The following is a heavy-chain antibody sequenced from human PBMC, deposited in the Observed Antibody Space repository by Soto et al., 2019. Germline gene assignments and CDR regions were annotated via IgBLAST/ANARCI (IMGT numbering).Heavy chain of an antibody. Sequence: ESGGGVVQPGRSLRLSCAASGFTFSSYGMHWVRQAPGKGLEWVAVIWYDGSNKYYADSVKGRFTISRDNSKNTLYLQMNSLRAEDTAVYYCARGGAGIAAAVDYWGQGTLVTVSS. CDR3: ARGGAGIAAAVDY. J-gene: IGHJ4*02. CDR1: GFTFSSYG. D-gene: IGHD6-13*01. CDR2: IWYDGSNK. V-gene: IGHV3-33*01.